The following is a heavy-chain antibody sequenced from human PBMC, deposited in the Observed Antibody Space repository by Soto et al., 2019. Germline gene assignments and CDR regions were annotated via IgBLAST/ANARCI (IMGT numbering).Heavy chain of an antibody. CDR1: GGSFSCYY. J-gene: IGHJ4*02. Sequence: PSETLSLTCAVCGGSFSCYYWSWIRQPPGKGLEWIWEINHSGSTNDNPSLKSRVTISVDTSKKQFSLKLRSVTAADTPVPYCARGALKGYFDYWGQGTLVTVSS. CDR2: INHSGST. V-gene: IGHV4-34*01. CDR3: ARGALKGYFDY.